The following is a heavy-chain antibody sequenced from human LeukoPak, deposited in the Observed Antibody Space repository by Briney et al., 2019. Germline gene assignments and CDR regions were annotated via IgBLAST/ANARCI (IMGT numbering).Heavy chain of an antibody. V-gene: IGHV3-7*01. Sequence: GGSLRLSCAASGFTSSSYWMSWVRQAPGKGLEWVANIRQDGSEKYYVDSVKGRFTISRDNAKNSLYLQMNSLRAEDTAVYYCARGMAAGFYYFDYWGQGTLVTVSS. CDR3: ARGMAAGFYYFDY. CDR2: IRQDGSEK. CDR1: GFTSSSYW. D-gene: IGHD6-13*01. J-gene: IGHJ4*02.